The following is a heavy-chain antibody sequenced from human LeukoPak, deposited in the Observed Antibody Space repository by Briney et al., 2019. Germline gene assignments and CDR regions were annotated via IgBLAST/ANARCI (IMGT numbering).Heavy chain of an antibody. D-gene: IGHD2-2*01. J-gene: IGHJ4*02. Sequence: ASVKVSCKASGYPFTGYYMHWVRQAPGQGLEWMGWINPNTGDTNYAQKFQGRVTMTRDTSISTAYMELSGLRSDDTAVYYCARDLTSARESVTEWGQGTLVTVSS. CDR1: GYPFTGYY. V-gene: IGHV1-2*02. CDR2: INPNTGDT. CDR3: ARDLTSARESVTE.